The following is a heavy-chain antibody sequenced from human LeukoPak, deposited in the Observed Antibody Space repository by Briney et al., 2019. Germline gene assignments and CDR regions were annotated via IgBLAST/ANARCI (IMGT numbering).Heavy chain of an antibody. Sequence: GGSLRLSCAASGFTFSSYAMSWVRQAPGKGLEWVSAISGSGGSTYYADSVKGRFTISRDNSKNTLYLQMNSLRAEDTAVYYCATRPGIAVAGTSVDYWGQGTLVTVSS. V-gene: IGHV3-23*01. CDR1: GFTFSSYA. CDR2: ISGSGGST. CDR3: ATRPGIAVAGTSVDY. J-gene: IGHJ4*02. D-gene: IGHD6-19*01.